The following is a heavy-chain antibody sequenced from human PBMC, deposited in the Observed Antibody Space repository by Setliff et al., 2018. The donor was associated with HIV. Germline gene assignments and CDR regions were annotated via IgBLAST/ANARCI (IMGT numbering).Heavy chain of an antibody. J-gene: IGHJ6*03. Sequence: SETLSLTCSVSGGSISNYYWSWIRQPPGEGLEWIGYISYSGSTTYNPSLKSRVTISLDTSKNQFSLKVNSVTAADTAVYFCARDSFTVDYFMDVGGKGTPVTVSS. D-gene: IGHD3-10*01. CDR3: ARDSFTVDYFMDV. CDR1: GGSISNYY. V-gene: IGHV4-59*01. CDR2: ISYSGST.